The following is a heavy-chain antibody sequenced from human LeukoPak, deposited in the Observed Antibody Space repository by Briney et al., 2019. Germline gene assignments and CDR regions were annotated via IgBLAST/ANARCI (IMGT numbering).Heavy chain of an antibody. CDR2: ISWNSGSI. CDR1: GFTFDDYT. V-gene: IGHV3-9*03. D-gene: IGHD3-3*01. Sequence: AGGSLRLSCAASGFTFDDYTMHWVRQAPGKGLEWVSGISWNSGSIGYADSVKGRFTISRDKAKNSLYLQMNSLRAEDMALYYCAKSPSNRLYDFWSGYCFDYWGQGTLVTVSS. CDR3: AKSPSNRLYDFWSGYCFDY. J-gene: IGHJ4*02.